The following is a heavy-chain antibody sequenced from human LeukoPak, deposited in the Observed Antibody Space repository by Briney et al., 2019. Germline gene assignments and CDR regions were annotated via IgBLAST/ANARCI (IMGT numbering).Heavy chain of an antibody. CDR2: INSDGSST. CDR1: GFTFSIYW. V-gene: IGHV3-74*01. J-gene: IGHJ4*02. D-gene: IGHD4-11*01. Sequence: GGSLRLSCAASGFTFSIYWVHWVRQAPGKGLVWVSSINSDGSSTNYADSVKGRFTISRDNAKNALFLQMNSLRAEDTAVYYCARGGSTTISYGDSWGQGTLVTVSS. CDR3: ARGGSTTISYGDS.